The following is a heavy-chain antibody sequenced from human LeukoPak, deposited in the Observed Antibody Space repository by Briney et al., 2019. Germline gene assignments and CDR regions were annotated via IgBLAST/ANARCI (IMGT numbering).Heavy chain of an antibody. D-gene: IGHD3-22*01. J-gene: IGHJ5*02. V-gene: IGHV1-2*02. Sequence: ASVKVSCKASGYPFTGYYMHWVRQAPGQGLEWMGWINPNSGGTNYAQKFQGRVTMTRDTSISTAYMELSRLRSDDTAVYYCARDGGGDSSGYYINWFDPWGQGTLVTVSS. CDR1: GYPFTGYY. CDR3: ARDGGGDSSGYYINWFDP. CDR2: INPNSGGT.